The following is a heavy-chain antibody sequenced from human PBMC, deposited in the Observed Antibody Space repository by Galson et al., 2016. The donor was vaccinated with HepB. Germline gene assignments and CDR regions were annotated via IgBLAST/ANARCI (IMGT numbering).Heavy chain of an antibody. V-gene: IGHV3-23*01. CDR1: GFTFSSYA. Sequence: SLRLSCAVSGFTFSSYAMSWVRQVPGKGLEWVSGISGSGGSTYYADSVKGRFTISRDNTKNTLYLQMNRLRVEDTALYYCAKASGYGVHNWFDPWGQGTLVTVSS. CDR3: AKASGYGVHNWFDP. CDR2: ISGSGGST. D-gene: IGHD3-3*01. J-gene: IGHJ5*02.